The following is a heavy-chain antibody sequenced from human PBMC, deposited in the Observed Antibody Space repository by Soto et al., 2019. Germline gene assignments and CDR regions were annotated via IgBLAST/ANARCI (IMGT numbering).Heavy chain of an antibody. Sequence: ASVKVSCKASGGTFSSYAISWVLQAPGQGLEWMGGIIPIYGTANYAQKFQGRVTITADESTSTAYMELSSLRSEDTAVYYCAREPLGYSYGFNWFDPWGQGPLVTVSS. V-gene: IGHV1-69*13. J-gene: IGHJ5*02. D-gene: IGHD5-18*01. CDR2: IIPIYGTA. CDR3: AREPLGYSYGFNWFDP. CDR1: GGTFSSYA.